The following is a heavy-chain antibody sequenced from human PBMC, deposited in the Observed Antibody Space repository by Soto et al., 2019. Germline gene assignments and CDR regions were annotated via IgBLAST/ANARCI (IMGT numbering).Heavy chain of an antibody. Sequence: QVQLVQSGAEVKKPGASVKVSCKASGYTFTSYGISWVRQAPGQGLEWMGWISAYNGNTNYAQKLQGRVTMTTDTFTSTAYMELRSLRSDDTAVYYCARASSSWNQPYYYYGMDVWGQGTTVTVSS. D-gene: IGHD6-13*01. J-gene: IGHJ6*02. CDR1: GYTFTSYG. V-gene: IGHV1-18*01. CDR3: ARASSSWNQPYYYYGMDV. CDR2: ISAYNGNT.